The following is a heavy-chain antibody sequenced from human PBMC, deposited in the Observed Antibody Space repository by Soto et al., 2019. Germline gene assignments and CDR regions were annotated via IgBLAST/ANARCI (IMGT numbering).Heavy chain of an antibody. CDR3: ARELTVVTPGYYYYGMDV. J-gene: IGHJ6*02. CDR1: GGTVSSYG. V-gene: IGHV1-69*13. Sequence: GASVKVSRKASGGTVSSYGISWVRQAHGQGLEWMGGIIPIFGTANYAQKFQGRVTFTADESTSTAYMELSSLRSEDTAVYYCARELTVVTPGYYYYGMDVWGQGTTVTVSS. CDR2: IIPIFGTA. D-gene: IGHD2-21*02.